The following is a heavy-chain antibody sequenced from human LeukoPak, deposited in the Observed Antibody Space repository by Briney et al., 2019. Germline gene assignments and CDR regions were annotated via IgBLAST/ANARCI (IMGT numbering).Heavy chain of an antibody. J-gene: IGHJ4*02. V-gene: IGHV3-73*01. Sequence: PGGSLRLSCAASGFTFSGSAMHWVRQASGKGLGWVGRIRSKANSYATAYAASVKGRFTISRDDSKNTAYLQMNSLKTEDTAVYYCTRHSYSSSWFFDYWGQGTLVTVSS. CDR2: IRSKANSYAT. CDR1: GFTFSGSA. CDR3: TRHSYSSSWFFDY. D-gene: IGHD6-13*01.